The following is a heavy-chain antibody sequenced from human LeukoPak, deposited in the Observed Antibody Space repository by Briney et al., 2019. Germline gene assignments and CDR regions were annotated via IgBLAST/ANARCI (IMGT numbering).Heavy chain of an antibody. CDR2: IYYSGST. CDR3: ARGGVVTAIPTY. V-gene: IGHV4-31*03. D-gene: IGHD2-21*02. Sequence: SQTLSLTCTVSGGSISSGGYYWSWIRQHPGKGLEWIGYIYYSGSTYYNSSLKSRVTISVDTSKNQFSLKLSSVTAADTAVYYCARGGVVTAIPTYWGQGTLVTVSS. CDR1: GGSISSGGYY. J-gene: IGHJ4*02.